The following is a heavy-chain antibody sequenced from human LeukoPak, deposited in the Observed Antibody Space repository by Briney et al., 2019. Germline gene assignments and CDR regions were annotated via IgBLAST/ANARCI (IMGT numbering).Heavy chain of an antibody. CDR3: ARDNIWAFDI. CDR2: IRSDGTI. V-gene: IGHV3-69-1*01. J-gene: IGHJ3*02. CDR1: GFTSFNFP. D-gene: IGHD2/OR15-2a*01. Sequence: GGSLRLSCAAAGFTSFNFPVSWVRQAAGKGLEWVSHIRSDGTITYADSVKGRFTISRDDAKTSVYLQLNSLRDEDTAIYYCARDNIWAFDIWGQGTMVTVSS.